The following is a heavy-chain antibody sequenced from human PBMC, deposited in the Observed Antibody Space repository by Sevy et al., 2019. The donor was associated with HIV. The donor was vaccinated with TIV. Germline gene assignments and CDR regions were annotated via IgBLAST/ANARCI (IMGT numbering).Heavy chain of an antibody. V-gene: IGHV3-33*01. CDR1: GFTFYTYG. CDR2: ISYDGSNK. Sequence: GGSLRLSCAASGFTFYTYGIHWVRQAPGKGLEWVAVISYDGSNKYYADSVKGRFTISRDNSKKTLFLQMNSLRAEDTALYYCAIENLHWFDSWGQGTLVTVSS. CDR3: AIENLHWFDS. J-gene: IGHJ5*01.